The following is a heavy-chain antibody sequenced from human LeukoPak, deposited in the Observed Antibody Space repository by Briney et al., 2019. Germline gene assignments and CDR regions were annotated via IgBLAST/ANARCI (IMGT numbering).Heavy chain of an antibody. CDR3: ARSRGYCGGEAQCDFTY. Sequence: PGGSLRLSCAASGFTFSSYAMSWVRQAPGKGLEWVALISDHESGSNEYYAASVKGRFTISRDNSRKTLSLQMNTLRIEDTAVYYCARSRGYCGGEAQCDFTYWGQGTLVTVSS. D-gene: IGHD2-21*01. CDR1: GFTFSSYA. J-gene: IGHJ4*02. V-gene: IGHV3-30-3*01. CDR2: ISDHESGSNE.